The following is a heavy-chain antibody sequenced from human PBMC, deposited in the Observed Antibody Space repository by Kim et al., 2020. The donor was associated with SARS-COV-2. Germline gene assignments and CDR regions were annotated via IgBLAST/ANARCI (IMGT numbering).Heavy chain of an antibody. CDR3: ARRGVRGVIGVDP. D-gene: IGHD3-10*01. J-gene: IGHJ5*02. CDR1: GGSISSTSYY. V-gene: IGHV4-39*01. Sequence: SETLSLTCFVSGGSISSTSYYWGWIRQPPGKGLGWIGSIYYSGSTYYNPSLKSRVTISVDTSKNQFSLKMSSVTATDTAVYYCARRGVRGVIGVDPLCQG. CDR2: IYYSGST.